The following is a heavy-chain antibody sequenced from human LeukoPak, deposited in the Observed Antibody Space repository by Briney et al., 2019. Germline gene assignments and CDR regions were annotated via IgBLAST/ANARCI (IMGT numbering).Heavy chain of an antibody. CDR3: ARSGSYSIPPFPYYFDY. CDR1: GGTFSSYA. D-gene: IGHD1-26*01. Sequence: ASVKVSCKASGGTFSSYAISWVRQAPGQGLEWMGGIIPIFGTANYAQKFQGRVTITADESTSTAYMELSSLRSEDTAVYYCARSGSYSIPPFPYYFDYWGQGTLVTVSS. CDR2: IIPIFGTA. V-gene: IGHV1-69*13. J-gene: IGHJ4*02.